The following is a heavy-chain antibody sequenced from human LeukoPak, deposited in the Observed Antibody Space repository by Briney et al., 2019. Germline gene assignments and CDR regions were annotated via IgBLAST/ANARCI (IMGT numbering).Heavy chain of an antibody. J-gene: IGHJ4*02. Sequence: GGSLRLSCAASGFTFSTYSMSWVRQAPGKGLEWVSSISSDSSYIYYADSMKGRFTISRDNAKNSLYLQMNSLRAEDTAVYYCARDVRGGARDCDILTGFDYWGQGTLVTVSS. D-gene: IGHD3-9*01. V-gene: IGHV3-21*06. CDR1: GFTFSTYS. CDR2: ISSDSSYI. CDR3: ARDVRGGARDCDILTGFDY.